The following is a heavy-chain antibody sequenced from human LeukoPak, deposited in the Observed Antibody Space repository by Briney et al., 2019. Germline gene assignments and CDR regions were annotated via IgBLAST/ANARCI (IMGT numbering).Heavy chain of an antibody. CDR3: ASSRELHRYDY. J-gene: IGHJ4*02. CDR1: GGSISSSGFY. CDR2: IYYSAST. Sequence: PSETLSLTCTVSGGSISSSGFYWGWIRQPPGKGLEWIVSIYYSASTYYNPSLKSRVTMSVDTSKNQFSLKLSSVTAADTAVYYWASSRELHRYDYWGQGTLVTVSS. D-gene: IGHD1-7*01. V-gene: IGHV4-39*01.